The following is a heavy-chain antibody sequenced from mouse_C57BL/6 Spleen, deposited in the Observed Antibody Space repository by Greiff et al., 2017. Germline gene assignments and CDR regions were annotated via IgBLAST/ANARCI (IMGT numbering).Heavy chain of an antibody. J-gene: IGHJ3*01. Sequence: QVQLQQPGAELVMPGASVKLSCKASGYTFTSYWMHWVKQRPGQGLEWSGEIDPSDSYTNYNQKFKGKSTLTVDKSSSTAYMQLSSLTSEDSAVYYGAITTVAYWGQGTLVTVSA. D-gene: IGHD1-1*01. CDR3: AITTVAY. CDR1: GYTFTSYW. CDR2: IDPSDSYT. V-gene: IGHV1-69*01.